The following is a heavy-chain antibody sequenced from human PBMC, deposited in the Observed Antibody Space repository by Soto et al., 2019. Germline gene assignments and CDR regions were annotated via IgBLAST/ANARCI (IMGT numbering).Heavy chain of an antibody. CDR2: IYYSGST. CDR1: GGSISSSSYY. V-gene: IGHV4-39*01. CDR3: ARHGPWAAAGIVWSWFDP. D-gene: IGHD6-13*01. J-gene: IGHJ5*02. Sequence: SETLSLTCTVSGGSISSSSYYWGWIRQPPGKGLEWIGSIYYSGSTYYNPSLKSRVTISVDTSKNQFSLKLSSVTAADTAVYYCARHGPWAAAGIVWSWFDPWGQGTLVTVSS.